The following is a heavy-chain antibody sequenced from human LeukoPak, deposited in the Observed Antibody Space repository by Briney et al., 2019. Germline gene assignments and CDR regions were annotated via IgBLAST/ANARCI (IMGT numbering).Heavy chain of an antibody. CDR3: AKGGDGYYDSSGRLDY. J-gene: IGHJ4*02. D-gene: IGHD3-22*01. CDR1: GFTVSSNY. Sequence: GGSLRLSCAASGFTVSSNYMSWVRQAPGKGLEWVSVIYSGGSTYYADSVKGRFTISRDNSKNTLYLQMNSLRAEDTAVYYCAKGGDGYYDSSGRLDYWGQGTLVTVSS. V-gene: IGHV3-53*05. CDR2: IYSGGST.